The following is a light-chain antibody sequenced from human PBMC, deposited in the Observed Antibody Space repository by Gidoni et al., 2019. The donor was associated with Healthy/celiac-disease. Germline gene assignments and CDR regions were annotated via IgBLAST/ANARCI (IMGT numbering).Light chain of an antibody. CDR1: QSVLHSNGYNY. V-gene: IGKV2-28*01. J-gene: IGKJ1*01. Sequence: DIVMTLSLLSLPVTPGEPAPISCRSSQSVLHSNGYNYLDWYLQKPGQSTQLLIYLGTNRASGVPDRCSSSGSGTDFTMKISRVEAEDVRVYYCMQAIQTPRTFGQGTKVEIK. CDR3: MQAIQTPRT. CDR2: LGT.